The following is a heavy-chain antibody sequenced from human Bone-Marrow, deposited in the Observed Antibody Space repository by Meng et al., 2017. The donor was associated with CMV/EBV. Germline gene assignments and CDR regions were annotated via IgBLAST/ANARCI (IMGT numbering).Heavy chain of an antibody. CDR3: AARIHILRVNTQDLSSGEAFDI. CDR2: IVVGSGNT. D-gene: IGHD2-15*01. CDR1: GFTFTSSA. Sequence: SVKVSCKASGFTFTSSAVQWVRQARGQRLEWIGWIVVGSGNTNYAQKFQERVTITRDMSTSTAYMELSSLRSEDTAVYSCAARIHILRVNTQDLSSGEAFDIWGQGTMVTVSS. V-gene: IGHV1-58*01. J-gene: IGHJ3*02.